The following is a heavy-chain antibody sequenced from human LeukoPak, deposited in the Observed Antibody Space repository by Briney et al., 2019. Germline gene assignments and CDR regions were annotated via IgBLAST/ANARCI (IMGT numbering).Heavy chain of an antibody. D-gene: IGHD2-15*01. CDR2: INPNSGGT. V-gene: IGHV1-2*06. CDR1: GYTFTGYY. J-gene: IGHJ4*02. Sequence: GASVKVSCKASGYTFTGYYMHWVRQAPGQGLEWMGRINPNSGGTNYAQEFQGRVTMTRDTSISTAYMELSRLRSDDTAVYYCAGDYCSGGSCYRIDYWGQGTLVTVSS. CDR3: AGDYCSGGSCYRIDY.